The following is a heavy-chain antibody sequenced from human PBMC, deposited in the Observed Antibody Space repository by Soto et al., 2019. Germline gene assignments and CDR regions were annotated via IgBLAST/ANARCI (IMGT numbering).Heavy chain of an antibody. CDR2: IWYDGSNK. V-gene: IGHV3-33*01. CDR3: ARSGYCTNVVCYTRWFDY. CDR1: GFTFSSYG. D-gene: IGHD2-8*01. Sequence: GGSLRLSCAASGFTFSSYGMHWVRQAPGKALEWVAVIWYDGSNKYYEDSVKGRFTISRDNSKNTLYLQMNSLRAEDTAVYYCARSGYCTNVVCYTRWFDYWGQGTLVTVSS. J-gene: IGHJ4*02.